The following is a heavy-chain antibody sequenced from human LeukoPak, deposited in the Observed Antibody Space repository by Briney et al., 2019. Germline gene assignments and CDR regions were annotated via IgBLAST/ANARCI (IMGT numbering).Heavy chain of an antibody. CDR1: GGSISSYY. CDR2: FHYSGST. D-gene: IGHD2-2*01. Sequence: SETLSLTCTVSGGSISSYYWNWIRQPPGEGLEWIGYFHYSGSTNYNPSLKSRVTISVDTSKNQFSLKLSSVTAADTAVYYCARAIPYCSSTSCSHYYYGMDVWGQGTTVTVSS. V-gene: IGHV4-59*12. J-gene: IGHJ6*02. CDR3: ARAIPYCSSTSCSHYYYGMDV.